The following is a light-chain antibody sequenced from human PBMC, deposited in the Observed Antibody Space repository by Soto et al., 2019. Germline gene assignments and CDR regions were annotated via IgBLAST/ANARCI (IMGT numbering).Light chain of an antibody. CDR3: QQYNNWPPLT. V-gene: IGKV3-15*01. J-gene: IGKJ4*01. CDR1: QTVSSN. Sequence: EIEMTQSPATLSVSPGERAILSCRASQTVSSNLAWYQQKPGQAPRLLIYGASTRATGIPARFSGSGSGTEFTLIISSLQSEDFAVYYCQQYNNWPPLTFGGGTKVE. CDR2: GAS.